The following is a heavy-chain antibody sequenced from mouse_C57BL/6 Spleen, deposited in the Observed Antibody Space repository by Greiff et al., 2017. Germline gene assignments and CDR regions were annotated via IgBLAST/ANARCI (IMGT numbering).Heavy chain of an antibody. Sequence: QVQLQQSGPELVKPGASVKISCKASGYAFSSSWMNWVKQRPGQGLEWIGRIYPGDGDTNYNGKFKGKATLTADKSSSTAYMQLSSLTSEDSAVYICARRGSKEFDYWGQGTTLTVSS. J-gene: IGHJ2*01. CDR2: IYPGDGDT. V-gene: IGHV1-82*01. CDR1: GYAFSSSW. CDR3: ARRGSKEFDY.